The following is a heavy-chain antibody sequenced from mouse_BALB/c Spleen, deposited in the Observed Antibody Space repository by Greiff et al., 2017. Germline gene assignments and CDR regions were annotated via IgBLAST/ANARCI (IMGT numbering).Heavy chain of an antibody. Sequence: EVQLQQSGPELVKPGASVKISCKASGYTFTDYNMHWVKQSHGKSLEWIGYIYPYNGGTGYNQKFKSKATLTVDNSSSTAYMELRSLTSEDSAVYYCANQILLTGTRYYAMDYWGQGTSVTVSS. J-gene: IGHJ4*01. CDR2: IYPYNGGT. D-gene: IGHD4-1*01. CDR1: GYTFTDYN. V-gene: IGHV1S29*02. CDR3: ANQILLTGTRYYAMDY.